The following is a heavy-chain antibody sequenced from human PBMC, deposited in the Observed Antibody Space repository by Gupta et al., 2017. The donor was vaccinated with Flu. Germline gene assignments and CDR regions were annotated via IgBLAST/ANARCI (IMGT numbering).Heavy chain of an antibody. V-gene: IGHV3-23*01. D-gene: IGHD3-3*01. CDR3: AKAEVYMADFWSGYRYYYYYGMDV. J-gene: IGHJ6*02. CDR2: ISGSGGST. CDR1: GFTFSSYA. Sequence: EVQLLESGGGLVQPGGSLRLSCAASGFTFSSYAMSWVRQAPGKGLEWVSAISGSGGSTYYADSVKGRFTISRDNSKNTLYLQMNSLRAEDTAVYYCAKAEVYMADFWSGYRYYYYYGMDVWGQGTTVTVSS.